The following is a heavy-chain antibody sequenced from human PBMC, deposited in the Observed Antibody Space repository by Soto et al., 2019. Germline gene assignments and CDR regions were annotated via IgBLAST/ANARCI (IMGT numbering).Heavy chain of an antibody. D-gene: IGHD4-17*01. J-gene: IGHJ6*03. CDR3: ARGRYGEYYYYMDV. CDR1: GGSFSGYY. V-gene: IGHV4-34*01. CDR2: INHSGST. Sequence: PSETLSLTCAVYGGSFSGYYWSWIRQPPGKGLEWIGEINHSGSTNYNPSLKSRVTISVDTSKNQFSLKLSSVTAADTAVYYCARGRYGEYYYYMDVWGKGTTVTVYS.